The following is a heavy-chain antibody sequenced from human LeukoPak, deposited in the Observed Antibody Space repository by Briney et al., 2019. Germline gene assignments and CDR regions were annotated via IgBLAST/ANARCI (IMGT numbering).Heavy chain of an antibody. J-gene: IGHJ4*02. CDR2: ISYDGSNK. CDR3: ASRSPLDY. CDR1: GFTFSSYG. V-gene: IGHV3-30*03. Sequence: PGGSLRLSCAASGFTFSSYGMHWVRQAPGKGLEWVAVISYDGSNKYYADSVKGRFTISRDNSKNTLYLQMNSLRAEDTAVYYCASRSPLDYWGQGTLVTVSS.